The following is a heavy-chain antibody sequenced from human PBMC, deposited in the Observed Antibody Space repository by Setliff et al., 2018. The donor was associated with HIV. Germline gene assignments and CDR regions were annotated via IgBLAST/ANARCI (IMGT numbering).Heavy chain of an antibody. Sequence: GESLKISCAASGFTFSSFGMHWVRQAPGKGLEWVAAISYDGNEKYYVDSVKGRFTISRDNSRNTLFLQMNSLTTEDTAVYYCSKSQDILSWNWFDSWGQGTQVTVSS. D-gene: IGHD2-15*01. CDR3: SKSQDILSWNWFDS. CDR2: ISYDGNEK. J-gene: IGHJ5*01. V-gene: IGHV3-30*18. CDR1: GFTFSSFG.